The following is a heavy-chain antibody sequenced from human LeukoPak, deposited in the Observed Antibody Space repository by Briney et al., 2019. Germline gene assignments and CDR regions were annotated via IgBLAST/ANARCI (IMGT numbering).Heavy chain of an antibody. CDR2: IHYSEST. J-gene: IGHJ3*02. V-gene: IGHV4-59*08. CDR1: GGSFSGYY. Sequence: PSETLSLTCAVYGGSFSGYYWSWIRQPPGKGLEWIGYIHYSESTKYNPSLKSRVTVSVDTSKNQFSLKLSSVTAADTAVYYCASRSGSFSDALDIWGQGTLVTVSS. D-gene: IGHD3-10*01. CDR3: ASRSGSFSDALDI.